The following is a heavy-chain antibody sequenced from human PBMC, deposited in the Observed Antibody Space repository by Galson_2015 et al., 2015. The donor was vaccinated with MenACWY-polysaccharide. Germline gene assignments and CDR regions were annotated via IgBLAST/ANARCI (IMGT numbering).Heavy chain of an antibody. D-gene: IGHD2-2*01. Sequence: QSGAEVKEPGESLKISCKGSGYSFTSYYLGWVRQMPGKGLEWMGIVWPGDSDARYSPSFQGQVTISVDKSISTAYLQWTSLKASDTAIYYCARRSYHFLDFWGQGTLVTVSS. CDR3: ARRSYHFLDF. J-gene: IGHJ4*02. CDR1: GYSFTSYY. V-gene: IGHV5-51*01. CDR2: VWPGDSDA.